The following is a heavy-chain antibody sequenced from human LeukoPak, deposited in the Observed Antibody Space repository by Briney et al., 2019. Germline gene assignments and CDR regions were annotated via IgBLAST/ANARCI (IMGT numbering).Heavy chain of an antibody. Sequence: PGGSLRLSCAASGFTFSSYGMHWVRQAPGKGLEWVSSISSSSSYIYYADSVKGRFTISRDNAKNSLYLQMNSLRAEDTAVYYCARVVAGTGLLDYWGQGTLVTVSS. CDR2: ISSSSSYI. D-gene: IGHD6-19*01. J-gene: IGHJ4*02. V-gene: IGHV3-21*01. CDR1: GFTFSSYG. CDR3: ARVVAGTGLLDY.